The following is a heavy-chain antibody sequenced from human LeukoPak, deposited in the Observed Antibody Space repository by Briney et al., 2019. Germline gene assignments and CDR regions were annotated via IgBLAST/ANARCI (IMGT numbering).Heavy chain of an antibody. V-gene: IGHV3-23*01. J-gene: IGHJ6*02. Sequence: QPGGSLRLSCVVSGFTFKTHDMTWVRQAPGKGLEWVSTISGSGDTTYYADSVKGRFTISRDNSKNTLFLQMNSLRAQDTAIYYCAKASYYLGYYYGMDVWGQGTTVTASS. CDR1: GFTFKTHD. CDR3: AKASYYLGYYYGMDV. CDR2: ISGSGDTT. D-gene: IGHD3-10*01.